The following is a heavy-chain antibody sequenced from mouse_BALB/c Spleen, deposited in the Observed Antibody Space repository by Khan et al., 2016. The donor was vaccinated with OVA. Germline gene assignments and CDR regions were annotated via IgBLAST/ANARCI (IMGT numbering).Heavy chain of an antibody. CDR3: ARSGTITTVVATDFDY. CDR2: ISYSGRT. V-gene: IGHV3-2*02. CDR1: GYSITSDYA. D-gene: IGHD1-1*01. J-gene: IGHJ2*01. Sequence: EVQLVESGPGLVKPSQSLSLTCTVTGYSITSDYAWNWIRQFPGNKLEWMGYISYSGRTSYNPSLKSRISITRDTSKNQFFLQLNSVTTEDTATEYCARSGTITTVVATDFDYWGQGTTLTVSS.